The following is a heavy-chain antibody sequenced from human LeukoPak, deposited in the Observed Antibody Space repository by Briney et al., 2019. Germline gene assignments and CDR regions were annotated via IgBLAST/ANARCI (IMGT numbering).Heavy chain of an antibody. CDR1: GLTFDDYG. CDR3: ARNSGANVYTYSFQY. V-gene: IGHV3-20*04. J-gene: IGHJ4*02. Sequence: TGRSLRLSCVASGLTFDDYGMSWVRQAPGKGLEWLSGINWNGGTTTYADSVKGRFTISRDNAKNSLYLQMNSLRVEDTAFYYCARNSGANVYTYSFQYWGRGTLVTVSS. D-gene: IGHD1-26*01. CDR2: INWNGGTT.